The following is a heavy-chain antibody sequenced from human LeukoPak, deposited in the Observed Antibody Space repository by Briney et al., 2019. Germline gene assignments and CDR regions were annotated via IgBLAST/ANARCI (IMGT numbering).Heavy chain of an antibody. J-gene: IGHJ4*02. CDR1: GYSFTAYW. V-gene: IGHV5-51*01. CDR3: ARRRSRSSGFDY. D-gene: IGHD6-19*01. Sequence: GESLKISCKGSGYSFTAYWIAWVRQMPGKGLEWMGIILPSDSNTRYSPSFQGRVTISADKSINTAYLQWSSLKASDTAMYYCARRRSRSSGFDYWGQGTLVTVSS. CDR2: ILPSDSNT.